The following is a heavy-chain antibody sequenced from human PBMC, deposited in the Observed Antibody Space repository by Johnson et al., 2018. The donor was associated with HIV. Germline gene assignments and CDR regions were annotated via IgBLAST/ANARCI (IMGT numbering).Heavy chain of an antibody. J-gene: IGHJ3*02. Sequence: MQLVESGGGLVQPGGSLRLSCAASGFTFSGYAMHWVRQAPGMGLGWVALISYDGSNKYYADFVKGRFTISRDNSKNTLYLQMNSLRAEDTAVYYCARGGVIHDAFDIWGQGTMVTLSS. V-gene: IGHV3-30*04. D-gene: IGHD3-3*01. CDR2: ISYDGSNK. CDR1: GFTFSGYA. CDR3: ARGGVIHDAFDI.